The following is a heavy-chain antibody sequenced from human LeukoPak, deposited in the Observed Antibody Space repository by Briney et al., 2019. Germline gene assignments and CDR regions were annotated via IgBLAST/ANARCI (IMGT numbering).Heavy chain of an antibody. CDR3: AREGEYSSGWQTPYNWFDP. D-gene: IGHD6-19*01. V-gene: IGHV3-30*04. J-gene: IGHJ5*02. CDR2: ISYDGSNK. CDR1: GFTFSSYA. Sequence: PGGSLRLSCAASGFTFSSYAMHWVRQAPGKGLEWVAVISYDGSNKYYADSVKGRFTISRDNSKNTLYLQMNSLRAEDTAAYYCAREGEYSSGWQTPYNWFDPWGQGTLVTVSS.